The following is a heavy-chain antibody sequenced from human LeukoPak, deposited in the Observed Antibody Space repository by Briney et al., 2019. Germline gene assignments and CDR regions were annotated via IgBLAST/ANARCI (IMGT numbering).Heavy chain of an antibody. J-gene: IGHJ4*02. V-gene: IGHV4-31*03. CDR2: IYYSGST. D-gene: IGHD3-16*01. CDR3: ATLQLWAFDY. Sequence: SETLSLTCTVSGGSISSGGYYWSWIRQHPGKGLEWIGYIYYSGSTYYNPSLKSRVTISVDTSKNQFSLKLSSVTAADTAVYYCATLQLWAFDYWGQGTLVTVSS. CDR1: GGSISSGGYY.